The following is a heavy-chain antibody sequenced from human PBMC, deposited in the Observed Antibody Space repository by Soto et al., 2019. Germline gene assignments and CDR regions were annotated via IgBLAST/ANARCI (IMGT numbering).Heavy chain of an antibody. CDR1: GYSFTSYW. V-gene: IGHV5-10-1*01. CDR2: IDPSDSYT. Sequence: VESLKISCNGSGYSFTSYWISWVRQMPWKGLEWMGRIDPSDSYTNYSPSFQGHVTISADKSISTAYLQWSSLKASDTAMYYCARHRVRGSQDPYFDYWGQGTLVTVSS. CDR3: ARHRVRGSQDPYFDY. D-gene: IGHD1-26*01. J-gene: IGHJ4*02.